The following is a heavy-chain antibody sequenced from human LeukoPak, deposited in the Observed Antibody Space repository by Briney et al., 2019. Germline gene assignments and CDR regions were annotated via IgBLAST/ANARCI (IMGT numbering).Heavy chain of an antibody. V-gene: IGHV3-66*04. CDR1: GFTFSSRW. J-gene: IGHJ4*02. CDR2: IYTGSST. CDR3: ARLGYSSGWHGTQRDY. Sequence: GGSLELSCAASGFTFSSRWMGWVRQAPGKGLEWVSGIYTGSSTFYADSVKGRFSISRDIPKNRLYLVMNSLRVEDTAVYFCARLGYSSGWHGTQRDYWGQGVRVTVSS. D-gene: IGHD6-25*01.